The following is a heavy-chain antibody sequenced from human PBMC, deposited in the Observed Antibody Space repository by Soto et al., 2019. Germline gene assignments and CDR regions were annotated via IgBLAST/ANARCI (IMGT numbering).Heavy chain of an antibody. CDR2: ISAYNGNT. D-gene: IGHD3-9*01. CDR1: GYTFTIYG. J-gene: IGHJ6*02. CDR3: ARDPYDILTGYEARYYYYYYGMDV. Sequence: ASVKVSCKASGYTFTIYGIIWVRQAPGQGLEWMGWISAYNGNTNYAQKLQGRVTMTTDTSTSTAYMELRSLRSDDTAVYYCARDPYDILTGYEARYYYYYYGMDVWGQGTTVTVSS. V-gene: IGHV1-18*01.